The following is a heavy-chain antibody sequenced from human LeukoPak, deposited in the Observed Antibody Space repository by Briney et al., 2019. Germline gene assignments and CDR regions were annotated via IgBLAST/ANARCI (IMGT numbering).Heavy chain of an antibody. CDR3: ARSSIYSSSWYYFDY. Sequence: SVEVSCKASGGTFSSYAISWVRQAPGQGLEWMGGIIPIFGTANYAQKFQGRVTITADKSTSTAYMELSSLRSEDTAVYYCARSSIYSSSWYYFDYWGQGTLVTVSS. V-gene: IGHV1-69*06. CDR1: GGTFSSYA. J-gene: IGHJ4*02. D-gene: IGHD6-13*01. CDR2: IIPIFGTA.